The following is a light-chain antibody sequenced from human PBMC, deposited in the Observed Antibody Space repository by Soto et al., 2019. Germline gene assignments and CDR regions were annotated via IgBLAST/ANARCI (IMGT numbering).Light chain of an antibody. CDR2: DAS. J-gene: IGKJ2*01. V-gene: IGKV1-5*01. Sequence: DIQMTQSPSTLSASVGDRVTITCRASQSISSWLAWYQQKPGKAPKLLIYDASSLESGVPSRFSGSGSGTAFTLTISSLQPDDFATYYCQQYKSYSPYTFGQGTKLEIK. CDR3: QQYKSYSPYT. CDR1: QSISSW.